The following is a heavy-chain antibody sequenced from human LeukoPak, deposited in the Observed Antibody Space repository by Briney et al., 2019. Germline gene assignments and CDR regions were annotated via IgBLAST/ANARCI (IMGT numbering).Heavy chain of an antibody. J-gene: IGHJ4*02. Sequence: GESLKISCKCSGYSFSNYWIGWVRQMPGKGLEWMGIIFPGDSDTRYSPSFQGQVTISADKSITTAYLQWSSLKASDTAMYYCTSFNRDGYKNFDYWGQGTLVTVSS. CDR1: GYSFSNYW. D-gene: IGHD5-24*01. CDR2: IFPGDSDT. V-gene: IGHV5-51*01. CDR3: TSFNRDGYKNFDY.